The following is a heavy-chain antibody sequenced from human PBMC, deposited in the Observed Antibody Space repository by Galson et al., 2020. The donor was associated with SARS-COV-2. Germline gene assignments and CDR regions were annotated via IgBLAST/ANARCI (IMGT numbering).Heavy chain of an antibody. J-gene: IGHJ5*02. V-gene: IGHV3-7*01. CDR2: IKQDGSEK. CDR3: ARLKWNYIVVVSAAIDH. Sequence: GGSLRLSCVASDFTFSSFWMSWVRQSPGKGLEWVASIKQDGSEKNYVDSVKGRFTISRDNAKNSLYLQMDSLRAEDTAVYYCARLKWNYIVVVSAAIDHWGQGTLVTVSS. CDR1: DFTFSSFW. D-gene: IGHD2-2*01.